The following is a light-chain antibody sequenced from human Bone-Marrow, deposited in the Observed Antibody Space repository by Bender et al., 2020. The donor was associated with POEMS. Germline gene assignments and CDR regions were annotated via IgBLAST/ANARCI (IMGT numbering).Light chain of an antibody. V-gene: IGLV2-11*01. CDR3: CSYVDTYIWV. CDR1: TRDVGGYNY. Sequence: QSALTQPRSVSGSPGQSVTISCTGTTRDVGGYNYVSRYQQHPGKAPKVMIYDVTKRPSGVPDRFSGSKSGNTASLTISGLQAEDEADYYCCSYVDTYIWVFGGGTKLTVL. CDR2: DVT. J-gene: IGLJ2*01.